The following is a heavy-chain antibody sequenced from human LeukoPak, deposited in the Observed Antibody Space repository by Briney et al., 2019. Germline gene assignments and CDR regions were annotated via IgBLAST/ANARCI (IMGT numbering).Heavy chain of an antibody. D-gene: IGHD3-10*01. CDR1: GVSISSGSYY. CDR2: IHTSGNT. Sequence: SETLSLTCTVSGVSISSGSYYWSWIRQPAGKGLEWIGRIHTSGNTNYNPSPKSRVTISMDTSKNQISLILSSVTAADTAVYFCARGQSGVRGANVPNLMGFDPWGQGTLVIVSS. J-gene: IGHJ5*02. CDR3: ARGQSGVRGANVPNLMGFDP. V-gene: IGHV4-61*02.